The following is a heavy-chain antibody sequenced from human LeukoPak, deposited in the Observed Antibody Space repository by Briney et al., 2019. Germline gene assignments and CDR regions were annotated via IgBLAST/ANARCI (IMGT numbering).Heavy chain of an antibody. V-gene: IGHV1-46*01. J-gene: IGHJ6*02. CDR3: ARFARPDTAMDPLYYYYYGMDV. CDR1: GYTFTSYY. D-gene: IGHD5-18*01. Sequence: VASVKVSCKASGYTFTSYYMHWVRQAPGQGLEWMGIINPSGGSTSYAQKFQGRVTMTRDTSTSTVYMELRSLRSDDTAVYYCARFARPDTAMDPLYYYYYGMDVWGQGTTVTVSS. CDR2: INPSGGST.